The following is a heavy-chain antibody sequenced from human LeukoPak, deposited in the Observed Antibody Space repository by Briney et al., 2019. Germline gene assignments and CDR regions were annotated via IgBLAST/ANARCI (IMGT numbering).Heavy chain of an antibody. CDR3: TTGSLKEYCTNGVCYWFDP. CDR2: IKSKTDGGTT. Sequence: GGSLRLSCAAPGFTFSNAWMSWVRQAPGKGLEWVGRIKSKTDGGTTDYAAPVKGRFTISRDDSKSTLYLQMNSLKTEDTAVYYCTTGSLKEYCTNGVCYWFDPWGQGTLVTVSS. CDR1: GFTFSNAW. J-gene: IGHJ5*02. D-gene: IGHD2-8*01. V-gene: IGHV3-15*01.